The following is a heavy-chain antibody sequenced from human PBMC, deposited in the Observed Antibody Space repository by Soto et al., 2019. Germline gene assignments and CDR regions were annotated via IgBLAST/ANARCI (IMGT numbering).Heavy chain of an antibody. V-gene: IGHV4-59*01. CDR1: GGSINNYY. CDR2: MYYSGDT. Sequence: QVQLQESGPGLVKPSETLSLTCTVSGGSINNYYWVWLRQPPGEGLEWIGHMYYSGDTDYNPSLKSRVAISVDTSKNRFSLRLTSVTAADTAVYYCARGDWYDYFYNGMDVWGQGTTVIVSS. D-gene: IGHD6-19*01. J-gene: IGHJ6*02. CDR3: ARGDWYDYFYNGMDV.